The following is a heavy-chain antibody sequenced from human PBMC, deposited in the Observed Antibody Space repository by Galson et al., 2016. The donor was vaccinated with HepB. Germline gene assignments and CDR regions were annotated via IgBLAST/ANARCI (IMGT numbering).Heavy chain of an antibody. J-gene: IGHJ4*02. CDR3: ARASRYCSGGTCYFLYLDY. CDR1: GGSISSNNW. Sequence: SETLSLTCAVSGGSISSNNWWNWVRQSPGKGLEWIGEIYHSGSTNYNPSLKSRVTISIDESKNQFSLRLSSVTAADTAVYYCARASRYCSGGTCYFLYLDYWGQGTLLTVSS. V-gene: IGHV4-4*02. D-gene: IGHD2-15*01. CDR2: IYHSGST.